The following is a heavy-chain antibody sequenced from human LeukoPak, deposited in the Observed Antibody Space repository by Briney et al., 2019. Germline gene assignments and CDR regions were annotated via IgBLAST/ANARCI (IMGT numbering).Heavy chain of an antibody. J-gene: IGHJ4*02. Sequence: PGGSLRLSCVASGFTFSSYWMSWVRQAPGKGLEWVANIKQDGSEKYYVDSVKGRFTISRDNAKNSLYLQMNSLRAEDTAVYYCARDGWGDYWGQGTLVTVSS. CDR1: GFTFSSYW. D-gene: IGHD7-27*01. CDR3: ARDGWGDY. V-gene: IGHV3-7*01. CDR2: IKQDGSEK.